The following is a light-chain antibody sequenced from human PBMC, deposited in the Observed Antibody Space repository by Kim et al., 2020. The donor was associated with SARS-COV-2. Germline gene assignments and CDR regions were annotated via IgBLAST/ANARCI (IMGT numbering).Light chain of an antibody. J-gene: IGKJ1*01. CDR2: ATS. CDR1: QGISAW. Sequence: DIQMTQSPSSVSASVGDRVTITCRATQGISAWVAWYQWKPGKAPKLLIYATSTLQSGVPSRFSGSGSGTDFTLTISTLQPEDFATYYCLQAHSFPWTFGQGTKVDIK. CDR3: LQAHSFPWT. V-gene: IGKV1D-12*01.